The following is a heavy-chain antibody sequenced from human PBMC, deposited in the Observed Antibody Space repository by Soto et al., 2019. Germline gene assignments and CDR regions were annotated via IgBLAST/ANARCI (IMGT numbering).Heavy chain of an antibody. J-gene: IGHJ3*02. CDR1: GFTFSSYD. Sequence: GGSLRLSCAASGFTFSSYDMHWDRQATGKGLEWVSAIGTAGDTYYPGSVKGRFTISRENAKNSLYLQMNSLRAEDTAVYYCARAELGGSYQPDAFDIWGQGTMVTVSS. V-gene: IGHV3-13*01. D-gene: IGHD1-26*01. CDR3: ARAELGGSYQPDAFDI. CDR2: IGTAGDT.